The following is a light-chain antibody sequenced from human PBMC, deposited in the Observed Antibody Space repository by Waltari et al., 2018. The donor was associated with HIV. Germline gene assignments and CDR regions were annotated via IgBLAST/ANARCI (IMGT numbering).Light chain of an antibody. CDR2: DVS. V-gene: IGLV2-11*01. CDR1: SSDVGAKTY. Sequence: QSALTQPRSVSGSPGPSVTISCTGPSSDVGAKTYVYWYQQNPGKAPVLLIFDVSQRPSGVPDRFSGSKAGNTASLTISVLQAVDEAYYYCCSYAGKYTWVFGTGTKVTVL. CDR3: CSYAGKYTWV. J-gene: IGLJ1*01.